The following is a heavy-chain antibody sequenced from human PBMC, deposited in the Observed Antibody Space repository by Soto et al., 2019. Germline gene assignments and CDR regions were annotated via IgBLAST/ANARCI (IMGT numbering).Heavy chain of an antibody. CDR1: GGSISSYY. J-gene: IGHJ4*02. CDR2: IYTSGST. CDR3: ARNLGYYDSSGYDYFDY. D-gene: IGHD3-22*01. V-gene: IGHV4-4*07. Sequence: SETLSLTCTVSGGSISSYYWSWIRQPAGKGLEWIGRIYTSGSTNYNPSLKSRVTMSVDTSKNQFSLKLSSVTAADTAVYYCARNLGYYDSSGYDYFDYWGQGTLVTVSS.